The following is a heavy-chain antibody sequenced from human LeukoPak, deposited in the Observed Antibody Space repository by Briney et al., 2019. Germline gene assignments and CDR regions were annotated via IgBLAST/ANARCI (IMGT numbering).Heavy chain of an antibody. CDR2: ISGSGGST. D-gene: IGHD3-10*01. J-gene: IGHJ4*02. V-gene: IGHV3-23*01. CDR1: GFTFSRYA. CDR3: AKCXGXFHXYGSGSYVPFDY. Sequence: EGSLRLSCAASGFTFSRYAMSWVRQATGKGLEWVSAISGSGGSTYYADSVKGRFTISTDNSKNTLYLQMNSLRAEDTGVYYCAKCXGXFHXYGSGSYVPFDYWGQGTLVTVSS.